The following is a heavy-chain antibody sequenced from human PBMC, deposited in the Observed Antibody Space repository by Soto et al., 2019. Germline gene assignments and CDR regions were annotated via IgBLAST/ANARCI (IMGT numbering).Heavy chain of an antibody. CDR2: VHYSGST. D-gene: IGHD3-16*01. CDR3: ARGVAYYETSGYFRFDS. Sequence: PSETLSLTCNLSGGSFHNFYWLWIRQPPGKGLEWVGHVHYSGSTNYSPSLNSRATISLDTSKSQLSLKLRSVTAADTAMYLCARGVAYYETSGYFRFDSWGQGIPVTVSS. CDR1: GGSFHNFY. J-gene: IGHJ4*02. V-gene: IGHV4-59*01.